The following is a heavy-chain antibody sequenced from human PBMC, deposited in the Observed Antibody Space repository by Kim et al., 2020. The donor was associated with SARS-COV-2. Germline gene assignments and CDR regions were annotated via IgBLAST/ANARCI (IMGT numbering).Heavy chain of an antibody. Sequence: TSYKPPLKSRVHITLETSKNQFCLKLSSVTGADAAVYYCARGQWEVDYWGQGTLVTVSS. J-gene: IGHJ4*02. D-gene: IGHD1-26*01. V-gene: IGHV4-34*09. CDR3: ARGQWEVDY. CDR2: T.